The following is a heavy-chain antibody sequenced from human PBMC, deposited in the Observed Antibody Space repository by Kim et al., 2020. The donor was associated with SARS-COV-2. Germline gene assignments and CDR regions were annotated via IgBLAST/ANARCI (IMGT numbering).Heavy chain of an antibody. V-gene: IGHV3-11*06. CDR3: ARGGYSNFDF. J-gene: IGHJ4*02. Sequence: TISRDNAKHALYLQMNSLRVEDTAVYYCARGGYSNFDFWGQGTLVTVSS. D-gene: IGHD2-21*01.